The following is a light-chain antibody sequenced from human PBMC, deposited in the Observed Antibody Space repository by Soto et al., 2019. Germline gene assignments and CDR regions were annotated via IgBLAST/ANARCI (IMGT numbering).Light chain of an antibody. CDR2: EDT. Sequence: SYELTQPPSVSVSPGQTASITCSGDKLGNNYAYWYQQRPGQSPVLVVYEDTKRPSGIPERFSGSNSGITATLTISGTQAMDEADYYCQAWDRSTVVFGGGTKLTVL. CDR1: KLGNNY. CDR3: QAWDRSTVV. J-gene: IGLJ3*02. V-gene: IGLV3-1*01.